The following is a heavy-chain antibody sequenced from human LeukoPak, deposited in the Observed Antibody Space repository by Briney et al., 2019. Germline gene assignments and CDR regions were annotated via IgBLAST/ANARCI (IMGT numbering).Heavy chain of an antibody. CDR1: GFTFSDSG. D-gene: IGHD3-10*01. Sequence: QPGRSLRLSCAASGFTFSDSGMHWVRQAPGKGLEWVAVIWYSGSSNYYADSVKGRFTISRDNSKNTLYLQMNSLREEDTAVYYCAKDGSKVREVIAYYFDSWGQGTLVTVSS. CDR3: AKDGSKVREVIAYYFDS. CDR2: IWYSGSSN. J-gene: IGHJ4*02. V-gene: IGHV3-33*06.